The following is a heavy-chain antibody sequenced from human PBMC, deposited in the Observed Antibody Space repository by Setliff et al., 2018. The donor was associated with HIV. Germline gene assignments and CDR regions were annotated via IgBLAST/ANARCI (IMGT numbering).Heavy chain of an antibody. D-gene: IGHD5-18*01. CDR1: GDSITSYY. J-gene: IGHJ4*02. CDR2: IYYTGST. Sequence: SETLSLTCTVSGDSITSYYWSWIRQPPGKGLEWIGYIYYTGSTTYNPSLKSRVTMSGDTSKNKVSLKLRSVSAADTTVYYCARTRGYSLYYFDYWGQGTLVTVSS. V-gene: IGHV4-59*01. CDR3: ARTRGYSLYYFDY.